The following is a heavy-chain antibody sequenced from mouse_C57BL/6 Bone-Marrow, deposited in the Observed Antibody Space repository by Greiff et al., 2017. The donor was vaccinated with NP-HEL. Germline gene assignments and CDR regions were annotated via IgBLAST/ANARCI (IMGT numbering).Heavy chain of an antibody. CDR2: ISSGSSTI. CDR1: GFTFSDYG. V-gene: IGHV5-17*01. Sequence: VQLQQSGGGLVKPGGSLKLSCAASGFTFSDYGMHWVRQAPEKGLEWVAYISSGSSTIYYADTVKGRFTISRDNAKNTLFLQMTSLRSEDTAMYYCARGEIYAMDYWGQGTSVTVSS. J-gene: IGHJ4*01. CDR3: ARGEIYAMDY.